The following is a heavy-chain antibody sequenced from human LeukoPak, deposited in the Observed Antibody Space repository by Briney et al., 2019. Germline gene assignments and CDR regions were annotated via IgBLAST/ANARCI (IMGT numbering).Heavy chain of an antibody. J-gene: IGHJ4*02. D-gene: IGHD6-13*01. CDR2: ISSSSSYI. Sequence: GGSLILSCAASGFTFSSYSMNWVRQAPGKGLEWVSSISSSSSYIYYADSVKGRFTISRDNAKNSLYLQMNSLRAEDTAVYYCARGVRIAAAGTFDYWGQGTLVTVSS. V-gene: IGHV3-21*01. CDR1: GFTFSSYS. CDR3: ARGVRIAAAGTFDY.